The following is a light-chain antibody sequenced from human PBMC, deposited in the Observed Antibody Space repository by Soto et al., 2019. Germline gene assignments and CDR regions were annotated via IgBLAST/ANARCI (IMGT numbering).Light chain of an antibody. CDR2: GAS. CDR3: QQYDTSPWT. V-gene: IGKV3-20*01. CDR1: QSVSSSY. Sequence: EIVLTQSPGTLSLSPGERATLSCRASQSVSSSYLAWYQQKPGQAPRLLIYGASSRATGLPDRFSGSGSGTDFSLTISRLEPEDCAVYHCQQYDTSPWTFGQGTKVEIK. J-gene: IGKJ1*01.